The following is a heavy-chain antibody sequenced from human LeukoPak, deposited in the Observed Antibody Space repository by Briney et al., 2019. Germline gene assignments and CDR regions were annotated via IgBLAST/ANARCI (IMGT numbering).Heavy chain of an antibody. J-gene: IGHJ4*02. V-gene: IGHV3-74*01. D-gene: IGHD3-9*01. CDR3: AEGLRYFDWLLYG. CDR2: INSDGSST. Sequence: PGGSLRLSCAASGFTFSSYWMHWVRQAPGKGLVWVSRINSDGSSTSYADSVKGRFTISRDNAKNTLYLQMNSLRAEDTAVYYCAEGLRYFDWLLYGWGQGTLVTVSS. CDR1: GFTFSSYW.